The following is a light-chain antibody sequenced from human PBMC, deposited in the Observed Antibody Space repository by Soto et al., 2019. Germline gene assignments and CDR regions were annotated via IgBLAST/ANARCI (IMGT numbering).Light chain of an antibody. Sequence: QSVLTQPPSASGTPGQRVTISCSGSSSNIGSNTGNWYQQLPGTAPKLLSYSNNQRPSGVPDRFSGSKSGTSASLAISGLQCEDEGEYYCAAWDDSLNGVVFGGGTKLTVL. V-gene: IGLV1-44*01. CDR2: SNN. CDR3: AAWDDSLNGVV. J-gene: IGLJ2*01. CDR1: SSNIGSNT.